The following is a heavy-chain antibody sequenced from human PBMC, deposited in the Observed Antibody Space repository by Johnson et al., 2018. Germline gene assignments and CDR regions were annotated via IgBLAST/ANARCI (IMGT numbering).Heavy chain of an antibody. Sequence: EVQLVESGGVVVQPGGSLRLSCVGSGFTFDDHTMQWVRQAPGKGLEWVSFISWDGSSTYYADSVKGRFTISKDNSKNSLYLQMNSLRAEDTAVYYCAKGDYPKRGFFYNYYYMDVWGKGTSVTVSS. D-gene: IGHD4-11*01. CDR3: AKGDYPKRGFFYNYYYMDV. CDR1: GFTFDDHT. J-gene: IGHJ6*03. V-gene: IGHV3-43*01. CDR2: ISWDGSST.